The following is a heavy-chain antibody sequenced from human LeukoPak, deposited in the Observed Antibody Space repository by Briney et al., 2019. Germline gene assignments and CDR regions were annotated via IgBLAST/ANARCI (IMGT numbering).Heavy chain of an antibody. D-gene: IGHD6-19*01. CDR1: GFTFSSYW. Sequence: GGSLRLSCAASGFTFSSYWMHWVRQAPGKGLVWVSRINSDGSSTSYADSVKGRFTISRDNAKNTLYLQMNSLRAEDTAVYYRARDWRSSGWYSVSRSTKYYYYGMDVWGQGTTVTVSS. V-gene: IGHV3-74*01. CDR2: INSDGSST. J-gene: IGHJ6*02. CDR3: ARDWRSSGWYSVSRSTKYYYYGMDV.